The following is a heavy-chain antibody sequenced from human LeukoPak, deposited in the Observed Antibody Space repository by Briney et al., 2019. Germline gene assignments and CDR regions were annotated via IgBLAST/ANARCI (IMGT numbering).Heavy chain of an antibody. CDR1: GGSFSGYY. CDR3: AGSTRRHSSCGYWGGASLDWFDP. Sequence: SSETLSLTCAVYGGSFSGYYWSWIRPPPGKGLGLIGEINHSGSTNYNPSLKSRVTISVDTSKNQFSLKLSSVTAEDTAVYYCAGSTRRHSSCGYWGGASLDWFDPWGQGTLVTVSS. V-gene: IGHV4-34*01. CDR2: INHSGST. D-gene: IGHD6-19*01. J-gene: IGHJ5*02.